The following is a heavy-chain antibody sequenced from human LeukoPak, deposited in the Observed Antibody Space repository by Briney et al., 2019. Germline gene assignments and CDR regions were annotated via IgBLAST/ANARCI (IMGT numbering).Heavy chain of an antibody. J-gene: IGHJ4*02. Sequence: PGGSLRLSCVASGFTVSSNYMSSVRQAPGKGLEWVSLLYTGGTTYYADSVEGRFTISRDDSKNTIYLQMNSLRAEDTAVYYCARGGVNYWNPRYWGQGTLVTVSS. D-gene: IGHD1-1*01. CDR3: ARGGVNYWNPRY. CDR2: LYTGGTT. V-gene: IGHV3-53*01. CDR1: GFTVSSNY.